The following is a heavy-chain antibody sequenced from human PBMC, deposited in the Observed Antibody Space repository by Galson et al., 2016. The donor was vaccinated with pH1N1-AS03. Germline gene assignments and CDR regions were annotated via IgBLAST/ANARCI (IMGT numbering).Heavy chain of an antibody. J-gene: IGHJ4*02. CDR1: GFTFSTFG. V-gene: IGHV3-30*18. Sequence: SLRLSCAASGFTFSTFGMHWVRQAPGKGLEWVAVISYDENYKYYVDSLKGRFTISRDNSKNTLYLQMNSLRAEDTAVYYCAKDLEDYYESSGYFDYWGRGTLVTVSS. D-gene: IGHD3-22*01. CDR2: ISYDENYK. CDR3: AKDLEDYYESSGYFDY.